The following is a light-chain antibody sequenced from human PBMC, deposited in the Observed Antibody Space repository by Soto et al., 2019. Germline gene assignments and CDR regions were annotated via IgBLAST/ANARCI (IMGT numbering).Light chain of an antibody. V-gene: IGLV2-11*01. J-gene: IGLJ3*02. CDR1: SNDVGGYNY. CDR3: CSYGAR. Sequence: QSALTQPRSVSGSPGQSVAISCTGTSNDVGGYNYVSWYQKHPGKAPKLVIFDVTKRPSGVPDRFSGSKSGNTASLTISGLRSEDEADYYCCSYGARFGGGTKLTVL. CDR2: DVT.